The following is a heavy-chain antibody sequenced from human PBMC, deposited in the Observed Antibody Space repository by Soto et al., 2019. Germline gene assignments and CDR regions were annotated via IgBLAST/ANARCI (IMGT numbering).Heavy chain of an antibody. CDR2: IKFDASEK. CDR3: AKEFAWSLDY. D-gene: IGHD2-8*02. Sequence: GGSLRLSCAASGFTFATHWMSWVRQAPGKGLEWLATIKFDASEKKYVDSVKGRFTISRDNSKNTLYLQMNSLRAEDTAVYYSAKEFAWSLDYWGQGTLVTVSS. J-gene: IGHJ4*02. V-gene: IGHV3-7*01. CDR1: GFTFATHW.